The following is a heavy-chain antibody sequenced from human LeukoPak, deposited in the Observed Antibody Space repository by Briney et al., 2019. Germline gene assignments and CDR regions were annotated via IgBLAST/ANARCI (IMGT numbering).Heavy chain of an antibody. CDR2: INPRGTST. D-gene: IGHD2-15*01. CDR1: GDSFTSHY. V-gene: IGHV1-46*01. CDR3: ARINCSGGSCYSGIGHY. Sequence: ASVKVSCKASGDSFTSHYMHWVRQAPGQGLEWMGLINPRGTSTIYAEKFQGRVIMTRDMSTSTAYMELRSLRSDDTAVYYCARINCSGGSCYSGIGHYWGQGTLVTVSS. J-gene: IGHJ4*02.